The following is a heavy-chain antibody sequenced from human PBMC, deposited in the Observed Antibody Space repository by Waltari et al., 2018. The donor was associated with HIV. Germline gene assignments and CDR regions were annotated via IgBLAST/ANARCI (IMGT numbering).Heavy chain of an antibody. J-gene: IGHJ4*02. CDR3: ATVLVRTSWVITTAPFDY. D-gene: IGHD3-22*01. CDR2: INSNATT. V-gene: IGHV3-53*01. Sequence: EVQLVESGGGLIQPGGSLGLDGAASVFAVINNYMPWVRQAPGKGLEWVSLINSNATTYYADSVKGRFTISRDNSKNTLYLQMNSLRADDTAVYFCATVLVRTSWVITTAPFDYWGQGTLVTVSS. CDR1: VFAVINNY.